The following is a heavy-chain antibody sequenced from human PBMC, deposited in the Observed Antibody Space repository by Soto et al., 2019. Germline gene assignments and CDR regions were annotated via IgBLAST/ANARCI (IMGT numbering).Heavy chain of an antibody. CDR3: ARDGGPLYYGMDF. CDR1: GDSIKRDDYY. J-gene: IGHJ6*02. D-gene: IGHD3-10*01. CDR2: ILYSGTT. V-gene: IGHV4-30-4*01. Sequence: QVQLQESGPGLVKPSQTLSLTCTVSGDSIKRDDYYWSWIRQPPGKGLEWIGYILYSGTTYYNPSLKSRVIISLDTSKNPFSLNLTSVTAADTAVYYCARDGGPLYYGMDFWGQGTAVTVSS.